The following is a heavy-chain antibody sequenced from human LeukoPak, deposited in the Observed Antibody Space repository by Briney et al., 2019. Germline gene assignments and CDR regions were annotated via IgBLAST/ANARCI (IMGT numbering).Heavy chain of an antibody. D-gene: IGHD3-22*01. Sequence: SVKVSCKASGGTFSSYAISWLRQAPGQGLEWMGGIIPIFGTANYAQKFQGRVTITADKSTSTAYMELSSLRSEDTAVYYCARKVPNDSSGYYYRGQFDPWGQGTLVTVSS. CDR3: ARKVPNDSSGYYYRGQFDP. CDR2: IIPIFGTA. J-gene: IGHJ5*02. CDR1: GGTFSSYA. V-gene: IGHV1-69*06.